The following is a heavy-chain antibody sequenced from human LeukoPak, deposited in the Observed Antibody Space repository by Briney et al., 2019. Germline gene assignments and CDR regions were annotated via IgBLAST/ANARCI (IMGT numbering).Heavy chain of an antibody. D-gene: IGHD3-16*01. CDR3: VKSGGYYYMDA. CDR1: GFIFHDFA. J-gene: IGHJ6*03. CDR2: ISWNSDII. V-gene: IGHV3-9*01. Sequence: GGSLRLSCAASGFIFHDFAMHWVRQAPGHGLEWVATISWNSDIILYADSVKGRFTISRDNDRDSLYMEMNSLRPEDTALYHCVKSGGYYYMDAWGKGTTVIVSS.